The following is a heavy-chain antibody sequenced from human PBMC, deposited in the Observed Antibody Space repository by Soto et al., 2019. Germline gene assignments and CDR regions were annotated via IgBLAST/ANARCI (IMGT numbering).Heavy chain of an antibody. CDR2: IYHSGST. D-gene: IGHD3-9*01. CDR1: GGSISSGGYS. J-gene: IGHJ4*02. CDR3: ASGAHYIWNG. Sequence: SETLSLTCAVSGGSISSGGYSWSWIRQPPGKGLEWIGYIYHSGSTYYNPSLKSRVTISVDRSKNQFSLKLSSVTAADTAVYYCASGAHYIWNGWGQGTLVTVSS. V-gene: IGHV4-30-2*01.